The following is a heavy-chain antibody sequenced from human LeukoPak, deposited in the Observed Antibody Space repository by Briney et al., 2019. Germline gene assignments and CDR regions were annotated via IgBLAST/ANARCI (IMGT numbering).Heavy chain of an antibody. CDR3: ARGFGEFS. Sequence: PGGSLRLSCAASGFTFSSYAMSWVRQPPGKGLEWIGEIYHSGSTNYNPSLKSRVTISVDKSKNQFSLKLSSVTAADTAVYYCARGFGEFSWGQGTLVTVSS. CDR2: IYHSGST. V-gene: IGHV4-4*02. J-gene: IGHJ5*02. D-gene: IGHD3-10*01. CDR1: GFTFSSYAM.